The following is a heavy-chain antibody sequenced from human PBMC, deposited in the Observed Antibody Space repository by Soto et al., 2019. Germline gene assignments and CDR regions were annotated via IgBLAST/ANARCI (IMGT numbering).Heavy chain of an antibody. D-gene: IGHD2-21*02. Sequence: SHTLSLTCAMSGDRVSSNRAAWNWIRQSPSRGLEWLGRTYYRSEWLTDYAVSEKSRTIITPDTSKNQVSLQRNAVTPEETAVYYCARQASDSEFYSGLYLWGPGTSVTVPS. J-gene: IGHJ6*02. V-gene: IGHV6-1*01. CDR3: ARQASDSEFYSGLYL. CDR2: TYYRSEWLT. CDR1: GDRVSSNRAA.